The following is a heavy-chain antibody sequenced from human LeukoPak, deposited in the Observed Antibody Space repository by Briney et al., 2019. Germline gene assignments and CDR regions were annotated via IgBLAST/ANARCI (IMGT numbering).Heavy chain of an antibody. J-gene: IGHJ4*02. V-gene: IGHV4-34*01. CDR1: GGSFSGYY. CDR2: INHSGST. D-gene: IGHD3-22*01. CDR3: ARDSSNWRQYDC. Sequence: SETLSLTCAVYGGSFSGYYWSWIRQPPGKGLEWIGEINHSGSTNYNPSLKSRVTISVDTSKNQFSLKLSSVTAADTAVYYCARDSSNWRQYDCWGQGTLVTVSS.